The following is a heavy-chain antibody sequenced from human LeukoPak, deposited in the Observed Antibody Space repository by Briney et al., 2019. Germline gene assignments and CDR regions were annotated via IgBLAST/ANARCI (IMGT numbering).Heavy chain of an antibody. Sequence: PGGSLRLSCAASGFTFSSYSMNWVRQAPGKGLEWVSSISSSSSYIYYADSVKGRFTISRDNAKNSLYLQMNSLRAEDTAVYYCARKPRLTGYYAYYYYMDVWGKGTTVTVSS. V-gene: IGHV3-21*01. CDR2: ISSSSSYI. D-gene: IGHD3-9*01. CDR1: GFTFSSYS. J-gene: IGHJ6*03. CDR3: ARKPRLTGYYAYYYYMDV.